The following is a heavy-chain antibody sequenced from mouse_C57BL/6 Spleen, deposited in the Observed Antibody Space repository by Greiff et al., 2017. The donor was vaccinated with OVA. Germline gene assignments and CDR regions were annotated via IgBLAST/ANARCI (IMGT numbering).Heavy chain of an antibody. J-gene: IGHJ2*01. Sequence: QVQLQQPGAELVKPGASVKLSCKASGYTFTSYWMHWVKQRPGQGLEWIGMIHPNSGSTNYNEKFKSKATLTVDKSSSTAYMQLSSLTSEDSAVYYCAKGGLTGAPFFDYWGQGTTLTVSS. V-gene: IGHV1-64*01. CDR1: GYTFTSYW. CDR2: IHPNSGST. CDR3: AKGGLTGAPFFDY. D-gene: IGHD4-1*01.